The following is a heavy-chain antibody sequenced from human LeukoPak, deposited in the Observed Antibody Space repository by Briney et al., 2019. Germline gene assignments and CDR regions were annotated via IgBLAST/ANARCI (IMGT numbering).Heavy chain of an antibody. V-gene: IGHV1-2*02. D-gene: IGHD6-13*01. CDR1: GYTFTSYG. J-gene: IGHJ4*02. CDR3: ARSSSWYNYFDY. CDR2: INPNSGGT. Sequence: GASVKVSCKASGYTFTSYGISWVRQAPGQGLEWMGWINPNSGGTNYAQKFQGRVTMTRDTSISTAYMELSRLRSDDTAVYYCARSSSWYNYFDYWGQGTLVTVSS.